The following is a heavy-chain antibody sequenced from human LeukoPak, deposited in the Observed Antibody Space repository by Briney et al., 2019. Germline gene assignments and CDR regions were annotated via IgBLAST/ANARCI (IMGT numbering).Heavy chain of an antibody. Sequence: AGGSLRLSCAASGFTFSSYAMSWVRQAPGKGLEWASAISGSGGSTYYADSVKGRFTISRDNSKNTLYLQMNSLRAEDTAVYYCAKDQQQLVPLQYNWFDPWGQGTLVTVSS. CDR2: ISGSGGST. V-gene: IGHV3-23*01. CDR1: GFTFSSYA. D-gene: IGHD6-13*01. CDR3: AKDQQQLVPLQYNWFDP. J-gene: IGHJ5*02.